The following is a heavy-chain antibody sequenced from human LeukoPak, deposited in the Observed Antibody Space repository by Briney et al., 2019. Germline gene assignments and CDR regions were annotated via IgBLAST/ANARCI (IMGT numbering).Heavy chain of an antibody. J-gene: IGHJ5*02. CDR1: GGSFSGYY. V-gene: IGHV4-34*01. Sequence: SETLSLTCAVYGGSFSGYYWSWIRQPPGKGLEWIGEINHSGSTNYNPSLKSRVTISVDTSKNQFSLTLSSVTAADTAVYYCAGASIQLLLVNWFDPWGQGTLVTVSS. CDR3: AGASIQLLLVNWFDP. D-gene: IGHD5-18*01. CDR2: INHSGST.